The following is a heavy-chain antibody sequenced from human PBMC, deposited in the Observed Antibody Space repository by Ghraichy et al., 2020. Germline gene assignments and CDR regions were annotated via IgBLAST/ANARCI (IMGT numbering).Heavy chain of an antibody. CDR3: ARAFGMDV. CDR1: GFTFSSHN. V-gene: IGHV3-48*02. J-gene: IGHJ6*02. CDR2: ISSSSSTI. Sequence: GGSLRLSCAASGFTFSSHNMNWVRQAPGKGLEWVSYISSSSSTIYYADSVKGRFTISRDNAKNSVYLQMNRLRDEDTAVYYCARAFGMDVWGQGTTVTVSS.